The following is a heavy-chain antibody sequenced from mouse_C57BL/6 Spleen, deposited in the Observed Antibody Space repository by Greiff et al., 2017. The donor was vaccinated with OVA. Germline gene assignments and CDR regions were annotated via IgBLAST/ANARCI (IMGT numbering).Heavy chain of an antibody. Sequence: QVQLQQPGAELVRPGSSVKLSCKASGYTFTSYWMRWVKQRPIQGLEWIGNIDPSDSETHYNQTFKDKATFTGDKSSSTNYMQTSSLTSDDSAVCYGRKDGSYYFDYWGQGTTLTVSS. D-gene: IGHD2-3*01. CDR1: GYTFTSYW. J-gene: IGHJ2*01. CDR3: RKDGSYYFDY. V-gene: IGHV1-52*01. CDR2: IDPSDSET.